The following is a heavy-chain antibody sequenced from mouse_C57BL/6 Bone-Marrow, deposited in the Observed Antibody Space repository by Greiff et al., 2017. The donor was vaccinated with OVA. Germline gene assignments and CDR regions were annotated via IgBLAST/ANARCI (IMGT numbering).Heavy chain of an antibody. Sequence: VKLMESGPGLVAPSQSLSITCTVSGFSLTSYGVSWVRQPPGKGLEWLGVIWGDGSTNSPSALISRLSISTDNSKSQVFLKLNRLQTDDTATYYCAKEGNDVWYFEVWGTGTTVTVSS. CDR3: AKEGNDVWYFEV. D-gene: IGHD2-2*01. CDR2: IWGDGST. J-gene: IGHJ1*03. CDR1: GFSLTSYG. V-gene: IGHV2-3*01.